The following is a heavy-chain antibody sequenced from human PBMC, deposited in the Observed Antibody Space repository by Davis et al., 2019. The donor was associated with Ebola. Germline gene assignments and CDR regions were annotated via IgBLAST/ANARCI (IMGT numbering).Heavy chain of an antibody. J-gene: IGHJ4*02. CDR1: GFTFSSYW. CDR2: IKQDGSEK. CDR3: ASDFRGIYSM. V-gene: IGHV3-7*01. D-gene: IGHD4-11*01. Sequence: GESLKISCAASGFTFSSYWMNWVRQAPGKGLEWVANIKQDGSEKYYVDSVKGRFTISRDNAKNSLYLQMNSLRAEDTAVYYCASDFRGIYSMWGQGTLVTVSS.